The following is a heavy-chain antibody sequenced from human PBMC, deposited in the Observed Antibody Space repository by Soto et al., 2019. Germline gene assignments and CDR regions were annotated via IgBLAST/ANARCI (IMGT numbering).Heavy chain of an antibody. CDR3: ARDGVDSSIAARYFDY. V-gene: IGHV3-30-3*01. CDR1: GFTFSSYA. Sequence: QVQLVESGGGVVQPGRSLRLSCAASGFTFSSYAMHWVRQAPGKGLEWVAVISYDGSNKYYADSVKGRFTISRDNSKNTLYLQMNSLRAEDTAVYYCARDGVDSSIAARYFDYWGQGTLVTVSS. J-gene: IGHJ4*02. D-gene: IGHD6-6*01. CDR2: ISYDGSNK.